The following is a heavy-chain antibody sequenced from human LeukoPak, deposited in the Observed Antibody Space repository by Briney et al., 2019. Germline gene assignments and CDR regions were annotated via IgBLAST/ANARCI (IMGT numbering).Heavy chain of an antibody. CDR1: GYTFTSYD. V-gene: IGHV1-8*01. J-gene: IGHJ1*01. D-gene: IGHD4-23*01. CDR3: ARDKAVTTEVTQYFQH. CDR2: MNPNSGNT. Sequence: ASVKVSCKASGYTFTSYDINWVRQATGQGLEWMGWMNPNSGNTGYAQKLQFRVTMTTDTSTSTAYMELRSLRSDDTAVYYCARDKAVTTEVTQYFQHWGQGTLVTVSS.